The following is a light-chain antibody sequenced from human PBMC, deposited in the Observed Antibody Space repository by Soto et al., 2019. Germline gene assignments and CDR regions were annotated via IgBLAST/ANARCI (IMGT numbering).Light chain of an antibody. CDR2: QVG. CDR1: SSDVGGYHY. Sequence: QSLLTQPACVSGSPGQSMRISCTGSSSDVGGYHYVSWYQQHPCKAPKLIIYQVGHRRSGVSDRFSGSKSGNPASLTISGLQGGDEATYYCSSFTSTHTYVFGTGTKVTVL. V-gene: IGLV2-14*03. CDR3: SSFTSTHTYV. J-gene: IGLJ1*01.